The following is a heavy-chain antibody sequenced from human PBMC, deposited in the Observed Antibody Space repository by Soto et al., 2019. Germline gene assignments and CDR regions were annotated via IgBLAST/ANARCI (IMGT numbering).Heavy chain of an antibody. CDR2: IIPIFGTA. CDR1: GGTFSSYA. CDR3: ARGGGDDSSGYQHYYYGMDV. Sequence: QVQLVQSGAEVKKPGSSVKVSCKASGGTFSSYAISWVRQAPGQGLEWMGGIIPIFGTANYAQKFQGRVTITADKSTSTAYMELNNLRSEDTAVYSLARGGGDDSSGYQHYYYGMDVWGQGTTVTVSS. V-gene: IGHV1-69*06. D-gene: IGHD3-22*01. J-gene: IGHJ6*02.